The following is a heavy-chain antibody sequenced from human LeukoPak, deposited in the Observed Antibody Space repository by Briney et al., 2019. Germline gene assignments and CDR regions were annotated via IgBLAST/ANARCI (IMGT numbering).Heavy chain of an antibody. V-gene: IGHV4-59*01. D-gene: IGHD1-1*01. CDR3: ARDSPSLRSGIGAFDI. CDR2: IYYSGST. J-gene: IGHJ3*02. Sequence: SETLSLTCTVSGGSISSYYWSWIRKPPGKGLEWIGYIYYSGSTNYNPSLKSRVTISVDTSKNQFSLKLSSVTAADTAVYYCARDSPSLRSGIGAFDIWGQGTMVTVSS. CDR1: GGSISSYY.